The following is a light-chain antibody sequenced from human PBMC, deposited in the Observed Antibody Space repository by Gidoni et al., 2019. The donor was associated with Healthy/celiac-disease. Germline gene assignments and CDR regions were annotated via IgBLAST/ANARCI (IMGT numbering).Light chain of an antibody. V-gene: IGKV3-20*01. Sequence: EIVLTQPPGTLSLSPGERATLSCRASQSVSSSYLAWYQQKPGQAPRLLIYGASSRATGIPDRFSGSGSGTDFTLTISRLEPEDFAVYYCQQYGSSPITFXQXTRLXIK. CDR3: QQYGSSPIT. CDR1: QSVSSSY. CDR2: GAS. J-gene: IGKJ5*01.